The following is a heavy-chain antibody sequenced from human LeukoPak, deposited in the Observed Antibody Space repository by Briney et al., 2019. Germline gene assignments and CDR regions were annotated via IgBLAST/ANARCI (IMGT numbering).Heavy chain of an antibody. J-gene: IGHJ6*02. D-gene: IGHD4-17*01. Sequence: GGSLRLSCAVSGITLSNYGMSWVRQAPGKGLEWVAGLSGSGGGTNYADSVQGRFTISRDNPKNTLYLQMNSLRAEDTALYYCAKGDYGDYYYYGMDVWGQGTTVTVSS. CDR2: LSGSGGGT. V-gene: IGHV3-23*01. CDR3: AKGDYGDYYYYGMDV. CDR1: GITLSNYG.